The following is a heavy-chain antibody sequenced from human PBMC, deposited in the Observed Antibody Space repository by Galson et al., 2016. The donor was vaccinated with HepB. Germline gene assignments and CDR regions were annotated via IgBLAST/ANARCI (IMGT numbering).Heavy chain of an antibody. CDR2: ISGSGENT. Sequence: SLRLSCAASGFTFSKYAMTRVRQGPRQGLEWVSSISGSGENTYYTDSVKGRFTISRDNSKDTLYLQMDTLRPEDTATYFCAKDAALYCHTNGCYVASFFGGFDSWVQGSLVTVSS. D-gene: IGHD4/OR15-4a*01. J-gene: IGHJ4*02. CDR1: GFTFSKYA. CDR3: AKDAALYCHTNGCYVASFFGGFDS. V-gene: IGHV3-23*01.